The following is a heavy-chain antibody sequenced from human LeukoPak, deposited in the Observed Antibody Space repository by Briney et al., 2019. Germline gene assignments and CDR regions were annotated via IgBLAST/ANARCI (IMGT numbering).Heavy chain of an antibody. V-gene: IGHV4-34*01. J-gene: IGHJ4*02. CDR1: GGSFSGYY. D-gene: IGHD2-8*01. CDR2: INHSGST. CDR3: ARIPDCTNGVFAGYFDF. Sequence: PSETLSLTCSVYGGSFSGYYWSWIRQPPGKGLEWIGEINHSGSTNYNPSLKGRVTISVDTSKNQFSLKLSSVTAADTAVYYCARIPDCTNGVFAGYFDFGWQGNLVTVSS.